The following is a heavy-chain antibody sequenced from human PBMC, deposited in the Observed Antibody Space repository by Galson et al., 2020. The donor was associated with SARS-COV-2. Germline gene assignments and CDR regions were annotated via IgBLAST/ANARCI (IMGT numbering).Heavy chain of an antibody. D-gene: IGHD3-16*01. J-gene: IGHJ4*02. V-gene: IGHV5-10-1*01. CDR1: GYSFTSYW. CDR3: VRQGYDYVWGSPYY. Sequence: HGESLKISCKGSGYSFTSYWISWVRQMPGKGLEWMGRIDPSDSYTNYSPSFQGHVTISADKSISTAYLQWSSLKASDTAMYYCVRQGYDYVWGSPYYWGQGTLVTVSS. CDR2: IDPSDSYT.